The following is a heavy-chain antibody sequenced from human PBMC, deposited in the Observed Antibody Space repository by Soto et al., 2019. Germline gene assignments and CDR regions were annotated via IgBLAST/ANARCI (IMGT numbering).Heavy chain of an antibody. J-gene: IGHJ4*02. D-gene: IGHD2-21*02. CDR3: AKDGVSGDGLWLVSD. Sequence: DVQLLESGGGLVQPGGSLRLSCAASGFSFNKYAMIWVRQAPGKGQEWVSGITGSGSTIEYIESVKGRFTISRDNSKNTVYLQMNSLRAEDTGMYYCAKDGVSGDGLWLVSDWGQGTPVTVS. CDR2: ITGSGSTI. V-gene: IGHV3-23*01. CDR1: GFSFNKYA.